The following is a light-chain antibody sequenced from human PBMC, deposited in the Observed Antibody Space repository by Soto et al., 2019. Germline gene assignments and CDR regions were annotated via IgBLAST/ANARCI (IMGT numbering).Light chain of an antibody. CDR1: QSINKW. V-gene: IGKV1-5*01. CDR3: QLYDSYPWL. J-gene: IGKJ1*01. CDR2: DAS. Sequence: DIQMTQSPSTLSASVGDRVTITCRASQSINKWLAWYHQKPGKAPKLLIYDASSLNSGAPSRFSGRGSETAFTLTISSGRPDDFAAYYCQLYDSYPWLFGQGTKVEIK.